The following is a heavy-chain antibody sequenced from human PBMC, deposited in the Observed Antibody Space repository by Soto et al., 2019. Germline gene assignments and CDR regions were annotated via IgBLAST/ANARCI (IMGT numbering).Heavy chain of an antibody. J-gene: IGHJ4*02. D-gene: IGHD2-15*01. Sequence: ASVKVSCKASGYTFTSYGISWVRQAPGQGLEWMGWISAYNGNTNYAQKLQGRVTMTTDTSTSTAYMELRSLRSDDTAVYYCARAVCSGGSCYDFLDYWGQGTLVPVSS. CDR1: GYTFTSYG. CDR3: ARAVCSGGSCYDFLDY. V-gene: IGHV1-18*01. CDR2: ISAYNGNT.